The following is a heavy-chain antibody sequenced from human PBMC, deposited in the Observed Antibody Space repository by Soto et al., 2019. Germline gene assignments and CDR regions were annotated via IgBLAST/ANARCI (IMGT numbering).Heavy chain of an antibody. D-gene: IGHD5-18*01. CDR1: GFTFSSYW. J-gene: IGHJ2*01. Sequence: EVQLVESGGGLVQPGGSLRLSCAASGFTFSSYWMSWVRQAPGKGLEWVANIKQDGSEKYYVDSVKGRFTISGDNAKNSLYLQMNSLRAEDTAVYYCATQLWLSWYFDLWGRGTLVTVSS. CDR2: IKQDGSEK. CDR3: ATQLWLSWYFDL. V-gene: IGHV3-7*03.